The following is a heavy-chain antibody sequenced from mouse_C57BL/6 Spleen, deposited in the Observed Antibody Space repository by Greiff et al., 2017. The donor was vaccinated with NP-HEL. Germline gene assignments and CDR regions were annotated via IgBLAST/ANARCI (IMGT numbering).Heavy chain of an antibody. CDR2: IYPGDGDT. V-gene: IGHV1-82*01. CDR1: GYAFSSSW. D-gene: IGHD2-3*01. CDR3: ARGGVDGYLAWFAY. Sequence: QVQLKESGPELVKPGASVKISCKASGYAFSSSWMNWVKQRPGKGLEWIGRIYPGDGDTNYNGKFKGKATLTADKSSSTAYMQLSSLTSEDSAVYFCARGGVDGYLAWFAYWGQGTLVTVSA. J-gene: IGHJ3*01.